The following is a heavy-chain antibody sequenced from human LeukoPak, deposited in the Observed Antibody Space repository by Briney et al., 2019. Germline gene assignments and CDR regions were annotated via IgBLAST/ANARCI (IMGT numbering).Heavy chain of an antibody. CDR3: ARTGGSFYFYYYVDV. J-gene: IGHJ6*03. D-gene: IGHD1-26*01. Sequence: SETLSLTCTVSGGSIRSSGYYGGWSHQPPGKGLEWIGRFSYTGSTYYNPSLKSRVTISVDTSTSQFSLKLSSVTAADTAVYYCARTGGSFYFYYYVDVWGKGPTVTVSS. CDR2: FSYTGST. CDR1: GGSIRSSGYY. V-gene: IGHV4-39*07.